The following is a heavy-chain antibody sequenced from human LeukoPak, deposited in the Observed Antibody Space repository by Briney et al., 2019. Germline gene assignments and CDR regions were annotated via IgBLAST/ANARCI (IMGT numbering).Heavy chain of an antibody. V-gene: IGHV1-18*01. CDR2: VSAYNGNT. CDR1: GYTFTSYG. CDR3: ARVEWELPLVAFDI. Sequence: GASVKVSCKASGYTFTSYGISWVRQAPGQGLEWMGWVSAYNGNTNYAQKLQGRVTMTTDTSTSTAYMELRSLRSDDTAVYYCARVEWELPLVAFDIWGQGTMVTVSS. D-gene: IGHD1-26*01. J-gene: IGHJ3*02.